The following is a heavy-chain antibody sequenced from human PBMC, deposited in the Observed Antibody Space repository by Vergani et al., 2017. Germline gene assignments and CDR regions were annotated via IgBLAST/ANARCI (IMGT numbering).Heavy chain of an antibody. Sequence: QVQLVQSGAEVKKPGASVKVSCKASGYTFTSYYMHWVRQAPGQGLEWMGIINPSGGSTSYAQKFQGRVTMTRETSTSTVYMELSSLRSEDTAVYYCARALQMATITGAGWSYWGQGTLVTVSS. CDR2: INPSGGST. CDR3: ARALQMATITGAGWSY. V-gene: IGHV1-46*01. CDR1: GYTFTSYY. D-gene: IGHD5-24*01. J-gene: IGHJ4*02.